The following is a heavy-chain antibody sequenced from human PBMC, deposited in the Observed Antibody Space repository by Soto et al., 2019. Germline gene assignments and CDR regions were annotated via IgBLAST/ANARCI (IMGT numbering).Heavy chain of an antibody. CDR2: IYYSGST. D-gene: IGHD5-12*01. Sequence: SETLSLTCTVSGGSISSYYWSWIRQPPGKGLEWIGYIYYSGSTNYNPSLKSRVTISVDTSKNQFPLKLSSVTAADTAVYYSARVGIVATDSLIGYYGMDVWGQGTTVTVSS. CDR3: ARVGIVATDSLIGYYGMDV. V-gene: IGHV4-59*01. CDR1: GGSISSYY. J-gene: IGHJ6*02.